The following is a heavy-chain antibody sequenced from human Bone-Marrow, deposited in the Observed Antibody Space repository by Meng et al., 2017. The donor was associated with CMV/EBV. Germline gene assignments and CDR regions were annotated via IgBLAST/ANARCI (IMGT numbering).Heavy chain of an antibody. CDR1: GYTFTGYY. CDR3: ARETYYDFWSGYYTRGVVDY. V-gene: IGHV1-2*02. Sequence: ASVKVSCKASGYTFTGYYMHWVRQAPGQGLEWMGWINPNSGGTNYAQKFQGRVTMTRDTSISTAYMELSRLRSDDTAVYYCARETYYDFWSGYYTRGVVDYWGQGTLVTVSS. CDR2: INPNSGGT. D-gene: IGHD3-3*01. J-gene: IGHJ4*02.